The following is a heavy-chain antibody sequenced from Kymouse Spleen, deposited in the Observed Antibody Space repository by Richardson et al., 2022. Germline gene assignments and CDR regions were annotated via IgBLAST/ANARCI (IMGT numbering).Heavy chain of an antibody. V-gene: IGHV3-30*18. CDR3: AKDWTTMVRGLFDY. D-gene: IGHD3-10*01. J-gene: IGHJ4*02. CDR1: GFTFSSYG. CDR2: ISYDGSNK. Sequence: QVQLVESGGGVVQPGRSLRLSCAASGFTFSSYGMHWVRQAPGKGLEWVAVISYDGSNKYYADSVKGRFTISRDNSKNTLYLQMNSLRAEDTAVYYCAKDWTTMVRGLFDYWGQGTLVTVSS.